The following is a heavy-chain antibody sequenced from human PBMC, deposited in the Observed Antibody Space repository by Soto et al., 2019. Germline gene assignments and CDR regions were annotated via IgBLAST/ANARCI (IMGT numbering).Heavy chain of an antibody. V-gene: IGHV4-31*03. J-gene: IGHJ4*02. Sequence: QVQLQESGPGLVKPSQTLSLTCTVSGGSISSGGYYWSWIRQHPGKGLEWIGYIYYSGSTYYNPSLQCRVTISVATSKTQFSLKLSSVTAADTAVYYCARSPEATVTAFDFWGQGTLVTVSS. CDR2: IYYSGST. D-gene: IGHD4-17*01. CDR3: ARSPEATVTAFDF. CDR1: GGSISSGGYY.